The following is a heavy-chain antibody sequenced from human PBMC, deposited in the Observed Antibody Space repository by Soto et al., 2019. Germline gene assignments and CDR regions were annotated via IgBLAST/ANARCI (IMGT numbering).Heavy chain of an antibody. CDR2: FYNSGRTT. V-gene: IGHV4-59*08. D-gene: IGHD5-18*01. J-gene: IGHJ5*02. Sequence: QVQLQESGPGLVKPSETLSLTCTVSGGSIGSYYWTWIRQPPGKGLEWIGYFYNSGRTTNYNPSLKSRVTISVDTSKNQFSLNLSSVTAADTAVYYCASHGQSWLHSWFDPWGQGTLVTVSS. CDR1: GGSIGSYY. CDR3: ASHGQSWLHSWFDP.